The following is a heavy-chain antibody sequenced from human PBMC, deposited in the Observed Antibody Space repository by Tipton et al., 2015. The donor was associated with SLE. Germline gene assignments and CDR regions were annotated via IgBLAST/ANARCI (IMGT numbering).Heavy chain of an antibody. CDR1: GGSISIYS. D-gene: IGHD1-14*01. CDR3: AAQPVAGLWYFDL. CDR2: IYYSGST. Sequence: LSLTCTVSGGSISIYSWIWIRQPPGKGLEWIGYIYYSGSTNYNPSLKSRVTISVDTSKNQFSLKLSSVTAADTAGYYRAAQPVAGLWYFDLWGRGTLVTGSS. J-gene: IGHJ2*01. V-gene: IGHV4-59*01.